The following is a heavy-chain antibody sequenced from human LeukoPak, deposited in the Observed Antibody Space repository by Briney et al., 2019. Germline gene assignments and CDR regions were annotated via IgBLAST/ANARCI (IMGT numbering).Heavy chain of an antibody. CDR1: GDSIGSGDYY. D-gene: IGHD6-19*01. V-gene: IGHV4-30-2*01. J-gene: IGHJ4*02. CDR3: ARVRLAVVPWIDY. CDR2: IYHSGST. Sequence: SETLPLTCTVSGDSIGSGDYYWSWIRQPPGKGLEWIGYIYHSGSTYYNPSLKSRVTISVDRSKILFSMKLSSVTAADTAVYYCARVRLAVVPWIDYWGQGTLVTVSS.